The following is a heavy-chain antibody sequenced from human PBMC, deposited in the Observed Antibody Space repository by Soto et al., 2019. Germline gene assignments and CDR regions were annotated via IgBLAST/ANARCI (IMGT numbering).Heavy chain of an antibody. V-gene: IGHV4-34*01. CDR3: ARVLSSWYGGRNNWFDP. Sequence: SETLSLTCAVYGGSFSGYYWSWIRQPPGKGLEWIGEINHSGSTNYNPSLKSRVTISVDTSKNQLSLKLSSVTAADTAVYYCARVLSSWYGGRNNWFDPWGQGTLVT. CDR2: INHSGST. J-gene: IGHJ5*02. D-gene: IGHD6-13*01. CDR1: GGSFSGYY.